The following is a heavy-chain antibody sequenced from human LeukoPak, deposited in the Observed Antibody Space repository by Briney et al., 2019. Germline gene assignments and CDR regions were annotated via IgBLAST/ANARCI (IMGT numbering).Heavy chain of an antibody. D-gene: IGHD3-10*01. CDR3: ARGITMVRGANEYYYGMDV. Sequence: ASVKVSCKASGYTFTGYYMHWVRQAPGQGLEWMGWTNPNSGGTNYAQKFQGWVTMTRDTSISTAYMELSRLRSDDTAVYYCARGITMVRGANEYYYGMDVWGQGTTVTVSS. J-gene: IGHJ6*02. CDR2: TNPNSGGT. V-gene: IGHV1-2*04. CDR1: GYTFTGYY.